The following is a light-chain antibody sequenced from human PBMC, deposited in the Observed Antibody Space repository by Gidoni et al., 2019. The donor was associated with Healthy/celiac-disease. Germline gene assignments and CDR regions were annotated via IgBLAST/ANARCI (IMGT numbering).Light chain of an antibody. V-gene: IGLV1-40*01. CDR2: GTS. CDR1: RSNIGAGYD. CDR3: QSYDSSLSGYV. Sequence: QSVRTQPPSVSGAPGQRVTLSCTGSRSNIGAGYDVHWYQQLPGTAPNLLIYGTSNRPSGVPDRFSGSKSGTSASLAITGLQAEDEADYYCQSYDSSLSGYVFGTGTKVTVL. J-gene: IGLJ1*01.